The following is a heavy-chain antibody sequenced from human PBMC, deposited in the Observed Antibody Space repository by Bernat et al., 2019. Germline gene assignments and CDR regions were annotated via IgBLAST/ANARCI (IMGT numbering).Heavy chain of an antibody. Sequence: QLQLQESGPGLVKPSETLSLTCTVSGGSISSSSYYWGWIRQPPGKGLEWIGSIYYSGSTYYNPSLKSRVTISVDTSKNQFSLKLSSVTAADTAVYYCARRPMGDYGSGSYLGHFDYWGQGTLVTVSS. CDR3: ARRPMGDYGSGSYLGHFDY. D-gene: IGHD3-10*01. J-gene: IGHJ4*02. CDR2: IYYSGST. CDR1: GGSISSSSYY. V-gene: IGHV4-39*01.